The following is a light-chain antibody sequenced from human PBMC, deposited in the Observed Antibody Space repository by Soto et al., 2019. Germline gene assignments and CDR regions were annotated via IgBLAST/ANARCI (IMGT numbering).Light chain of an antibody. J-gene: IGLJ1*01. V-gene: IGLV2-8*01. CDR2: EVT. CDR1: SSDIGGYDF. Sequence: QSALTQPPSASGSPGQSVTLSCTGSSSDIGGYDFVSWYQQHPGKVPKLLIYEVTKRPSGVPDRFSGSKSGNTASLTVSGLQADDEADYYCCSHAGSKNYYLFGPGTKLTVL. CDR3: CSHAGSKNYYL.